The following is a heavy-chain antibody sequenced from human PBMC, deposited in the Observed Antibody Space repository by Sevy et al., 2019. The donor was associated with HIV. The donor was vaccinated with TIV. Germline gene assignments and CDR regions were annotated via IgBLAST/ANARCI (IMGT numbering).Heavy chain of an antibody. D-gene: IGHD3-10*01. Sequence: ASVKVSCKDSGYTFTSYDINWVRQAAGQGLEWVGWMTPSSRETGYAQKFEGRITMTGDTSISTAYLELSSLTSEDTAVYFCARNLYGSGTYDYWGQGTLVTVSS. CDR2: MTPSSRET. CDR3: ARNLYGSGTYDY. V-gene: IGHV1-8*01. J-gene: IGHJ4*02. CDR1: GYTFTSYD.